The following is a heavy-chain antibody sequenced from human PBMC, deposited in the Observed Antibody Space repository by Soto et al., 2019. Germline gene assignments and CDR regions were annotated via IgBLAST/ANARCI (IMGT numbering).Heavy chain of an antibody. J-gene: IGHJ4*02. Sequence: GDSVKVSCKASGYTFTGYYLHWVRQAPGQGLEWMGWINPNSGGTNYAQKFQGRVTMTRDTSIRTAYMELSRLRSDDTAVYYCARGRTGTTSYFDYWGQGNLVNVSS. D-gene: IGHD1-1*01. CDR1: GYTFTGYY. CDR2: INPNSGGT. V-gene: IGHV1-2*02. CDR3: ARGRTGTTSYFDY.